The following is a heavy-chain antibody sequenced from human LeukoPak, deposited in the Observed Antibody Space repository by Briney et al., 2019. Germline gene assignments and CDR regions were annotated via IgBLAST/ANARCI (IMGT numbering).Heavy chain of an antibody. J-gene: IGHJ5*02. CDR2: IYYSGST. Sequence: PSEPLSLTCTVSGGSISSYYWSWIRQPPGKGLEGIGYIYYSGSTNYNPSLKRRVTISVDTSKNQFSLKLSSVTAADTAVYYCARDSTRIDSIAAAGPSGFDPWGQGTLVTVSS. CDR3: ARDSTRIDSIAAAGPSGFDP. V-gene: IGHV4-59*01. D-gene: IGHD6-13*01. CDR1: GGSISSYY.